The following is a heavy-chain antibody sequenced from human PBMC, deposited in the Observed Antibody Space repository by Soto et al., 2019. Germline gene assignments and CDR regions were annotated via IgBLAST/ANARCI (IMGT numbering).Heavy chain of an antibody. CDR2: IYDSESA. Sequence: SETLSLTCTVSGESISSGGYYWSWIRHHPGKGLEWIGYIYDSESAYYNPSLKSRVTISMDTSKNQFAMRLSSVTAADTAVYFCARAFSSSSAVDLWGQGTQVTAPQ. V-gene: IGHV4-31*03. D-gene: IGHD6-6*01. CDR1: GESISSGGYY. CDR3: ARAFSSSSAVDL. J-gene: IGHJ5*02.